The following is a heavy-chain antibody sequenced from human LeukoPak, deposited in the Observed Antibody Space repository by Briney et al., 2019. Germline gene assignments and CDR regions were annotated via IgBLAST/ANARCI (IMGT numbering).Heavy chain of an antibody. J-gene: IGHJ3*02. CDR2: INPSGGST. CDR1: GYNFNRYD. CDR3: ARDLHHRGYYDTSGPYGI. V-gene: IGHV1-46*02. Sequence: ASVKVSCKASGYNFNRYDIHWVRQAPGQGLEWMGIINPSGGSTSYAQKFQDRVTMTRDTPTSTVYMELSSLRSEDTAVFYCARDLHHRGYYDTSGPYGIWGQGTLVTVSS. D-gene: IGHD3-22*01.